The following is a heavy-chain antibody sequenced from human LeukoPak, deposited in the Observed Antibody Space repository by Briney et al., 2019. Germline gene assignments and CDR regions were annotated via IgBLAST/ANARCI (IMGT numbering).Heavy chain of an antibody. CDR2: MNPNSGNA. CDR3: ASDYYDSSGYFRKNY. V-gene: IGHV1-8*01. CDR1: GYTFTSYD. J-gene: IGHJ4*02. D-gene: IGHD3-22*01. Sequence: ASVKVSCKASGYTFTSYDINWVRQATGQGLEWMGWMNPNSGNAGYAQKFQGRVTMTRNTSISTAYMELSSLRSEDTAVYYCASDYYDSSGYFRKNYWGQGTLVTVSS.